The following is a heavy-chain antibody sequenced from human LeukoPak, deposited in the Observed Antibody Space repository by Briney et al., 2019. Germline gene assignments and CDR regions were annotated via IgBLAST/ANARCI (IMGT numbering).Heavy chain of an antibody. CDR2: IIPIFGTA. D-gene: IGHD5-24*01. CDR1: GGTFSSYA. V-gene: IGHV1-69*05. Sequence: GSSVKVSCKASGGTFSSYAISWVRQAPGQGVEWMGRIIPIFGTANYAQKFQGRVAITTDESTSTAYMELSSLRSEDTAVYYCARARDGYNSWIFDYWGQGTLVTASS. CDR3: ARARDGYNSWIFDY. J-gene: IGHJ4*02.